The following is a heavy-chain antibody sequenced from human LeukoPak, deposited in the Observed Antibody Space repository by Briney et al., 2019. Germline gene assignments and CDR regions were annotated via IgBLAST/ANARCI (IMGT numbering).Heavy chain of an antibody. V-gene: IGHV3-7*03. CDR1: GFTFTNHW. Sequence: GGSLRLSCVTSGFTFTNHWMSWVRQAPGKGLEWVANIREDGGHTNYVDSVKGRFTISRDNAKNSLYLQMNSLRAEDTAVYYCAKGFDTGWDYWGQGTLVTVSS. CDR2: IREDGGHT. J-gene: IGHJ4*02. D-gene: IGHD6-19*01. CDR3: AKGFDTGWDY.